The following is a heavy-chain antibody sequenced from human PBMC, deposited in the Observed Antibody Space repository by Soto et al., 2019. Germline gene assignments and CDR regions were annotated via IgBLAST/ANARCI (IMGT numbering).Heavy chain of an antibody. V-gene: IGHV4-59*01. CDR1: GDSISTYY. CDR2: IFYSGGT. Sequence: SETLFLTCTVSGDSISTYYWSWIRQPPGKGLQWIGYIFYSGGTAYNPSLKSRVTISLDMSKKQISLKLSSVTTADTATYFCARLQLVQKVIDYWGQGTLVTVSS. J-gene: IGHJ4*02. D-gene: IGHD1-1*01. CDR3: ARLQLVQKVIDY.